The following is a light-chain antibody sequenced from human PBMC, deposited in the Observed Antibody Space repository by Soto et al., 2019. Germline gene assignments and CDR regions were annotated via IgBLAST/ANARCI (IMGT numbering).Light chain of an antibody. Sequence: EIVLTQSPGTLSLFPGGRATLSCRARQSLITRYLAWYQQKPGQAPRRLIYGASSRATGIPDRFSGSGSGTDFTLTISRLEPEDFAVYSCQQYGTSPTFGQGTRLEIK. CDR1: QSLITRY. J-gene: IGKJ5*01. V-gene: IGKV3-20*01. CDR2: GAS. CDR3: QQYGTSPT.